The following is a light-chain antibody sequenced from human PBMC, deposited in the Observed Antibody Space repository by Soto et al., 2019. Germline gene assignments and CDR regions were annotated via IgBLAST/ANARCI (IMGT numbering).Light chain of an antibody. CDR1: TGAVTSGHY. Sequence: QAVVTQEPSLTVSPGETVTLTCGSSTGAVTSGHYSYWFQQKPGQAPRTLIYHTSNKHSWTPARFSGSLFGGKAALTLSGAQPGDEAEYYCLLFYSGPGVFGGGTKLTVL. V-gene: IGLV7-46*01. J-gene: IGLJ2*01. CDR3: LLFYSGPGV. CDR2: HTS.